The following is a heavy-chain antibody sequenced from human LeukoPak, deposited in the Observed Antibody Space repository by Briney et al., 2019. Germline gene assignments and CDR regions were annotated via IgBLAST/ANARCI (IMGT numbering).Heavy chain of an antibody. D-gene: IGHD3-10*01. V-gene: IGHV4-39*01. CDR2: IYYSGST. Sequence: SETLSLTCTVSGGSIRSTSYYWGWIRQPPGKGLEWIGGIYYSGSTYYNPSLRSRLTISVDTSKNQFSLKLRSVTAADTAVYYCASQYYYGSGSVLVFDYWGQGTLVTVSS. J-gene: IGHJ4*02. CDR3: ASQYYYGSGSVLVFDY. CDR1: GGSIRSTSYY.